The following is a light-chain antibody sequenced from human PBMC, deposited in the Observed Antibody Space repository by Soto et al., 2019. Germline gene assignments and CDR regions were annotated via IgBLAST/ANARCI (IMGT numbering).Light chain of an antibody. CDR1: SGHSSNA. V-gene: IGLV4-69*01. CDR3: QTWGTGIRV. CDR2: INNDGSH. Sequence: QSVLTQSPSASASLGASVKLTCSLNSGHSSNAIAWHQQQPERGPRFLMKINNDGSHIKGDGIPDRFSGSSSGAERYLTISGLQSEDEAAYYCQTWGTGIRVFGGGTKVTVL. J-gene: IGLJ3*02.